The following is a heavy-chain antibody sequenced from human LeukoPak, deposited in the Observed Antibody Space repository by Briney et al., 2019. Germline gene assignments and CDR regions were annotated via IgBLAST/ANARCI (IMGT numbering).Heavy chain of an antibody. J-gene: IGHJ4*02. V-gene: IGHV4-4*09. D-gene: IGHD1-26*01. CDR2: IYTSGST. Sequence: SETLSLTCTVSGGSISSYYWSWIRQPPGKGLEWIGYIYTSGSTYYNPSLKSRVTISVDKSKNQFSLKLSSVTAADTAVYYCAGHSREFDYWGQGTLVTVSS. CDR3: AGHSREFDY. CDR1: GGSISSYY.